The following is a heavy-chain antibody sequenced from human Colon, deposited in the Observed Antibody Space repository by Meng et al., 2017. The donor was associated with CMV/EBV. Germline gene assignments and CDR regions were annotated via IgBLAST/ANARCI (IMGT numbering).Heavy chain of an antibody. CDR2: ISYDGSNK. J-gene: IGHJ6*02. V-gene: IGHV3-30-3*01. CDR3: ARYVLPWFGELSNRGGMDV. CDR1: GFTFSSYA. Sequence: GESLKISCAASGFTFSSYAMHWVRQAPGKGLEWVAVISYDGSNKYYADSVRGRFTISRDNSKNTLYLQMNSLRAEDTAVYYCARYVLPWFGELSNRGGMDVWGQGTTVTVSS. D-gene: IGHD3-10*01.